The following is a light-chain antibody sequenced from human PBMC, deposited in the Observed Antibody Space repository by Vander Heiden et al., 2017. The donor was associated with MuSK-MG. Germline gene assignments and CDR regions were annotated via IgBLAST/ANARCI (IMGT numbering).Light chain of an antibody. CDR2: DVS. V-gene: IGLV2-11*01. Sequence: QSALTQPRSVSGSPGQSVTISCTGTSSDVGGYNYVSWYQQHPGNAPKLMIYDVSKRPAEVPDRFSGSKAGNTASLTISGLQAEDEADYYCCSYAGSYTLVFGGGTKLTVL. CDR3: CSYAGSYTLV. J-gene: IGLJ3*02. CDR1: SSDVGGYNY.